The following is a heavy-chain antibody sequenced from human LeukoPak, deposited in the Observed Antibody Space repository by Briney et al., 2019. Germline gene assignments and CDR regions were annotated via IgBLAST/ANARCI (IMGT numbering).Heavy chain of an antibody. D-gene: IGHD5-12*01. Sequence: ASVKVSCKASGYSFTSFYVHWGREAPGQGAGWMGWINPNNGGTNYARQFQGSVTLTRDTSINTAYMDLTRLTSDDTAVYYCARVEARSSDDSGYPFWGQGTLVTVSS. V-gene: IGHV1-2*02. J-gene: IGHJ4*02. CDR1: GYSFTSFY. CDR2: INPNNGGT. CDR3: ARVEARSSDDSGYPF.